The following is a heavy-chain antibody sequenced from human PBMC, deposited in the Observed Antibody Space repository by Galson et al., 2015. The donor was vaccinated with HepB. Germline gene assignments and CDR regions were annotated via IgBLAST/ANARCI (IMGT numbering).Heavy chain of an antibody. D-gene: IGHD1-20*01. V-gene: IGHV4-34*01. CDR3: ARGRRYNWNDVEAFDI. Sequence: SETLSLTCAVYGGSFSGYYWSWIRQPPGKGLEWIGEINHSGSTNYNPSLKSRVTISVDTSKNQFSLKLSSVTAADTAVYYCARGRRYNWNDVEAFDIWGQGTMVTVSS. CDR1: GGSFSGYY. J-gene: IGHJ3*02. CDR2: INHSGST.